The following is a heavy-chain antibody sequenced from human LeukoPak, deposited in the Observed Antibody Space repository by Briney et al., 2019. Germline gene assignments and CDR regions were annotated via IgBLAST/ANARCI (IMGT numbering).Heavy chain of an antibody. Sequence: GGSLRLSCAASGFTFSSYAMSWVRQAPGKGPEWVAGISNSGSSTVYADSVQGRFTISRDNSKNTLYLLMNILRAEDTAVYYCAKDRGSGSGSYTWGIFDCWGQGTLVTVSS. D-gene: IGHD3-10*01. CDR3: AKDRGSGSGSYTWGIFDC. CDR2: ISNSGSST. V-gene: IGHV3-23*01. J-gene: IGHJ4*02. CDR1: GFTFSSYA.